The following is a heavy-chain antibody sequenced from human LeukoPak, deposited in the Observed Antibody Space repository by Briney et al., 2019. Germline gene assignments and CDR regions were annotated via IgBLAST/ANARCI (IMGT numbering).Heavy chain of an antibody. J-gene: IGHJ4*02. CDR1: GYTFTSYG. CDR3: ARGRPIRYDILTAYLPSFEH. CDR2: INPNSGGT. V-gene: IGHV1-2*02. D-gene: IGHD3-9*01. Sequence: ASVKVSCKATGYTFTSYGISWVRQAPGQGLEWMGWINPNSGGTNYAQKFQGRVTMTSDTSITTAYMEVSRLRSDDTAIYYCARGRPIRYDILTAYLPSFEHWGQGTLVTVSS.